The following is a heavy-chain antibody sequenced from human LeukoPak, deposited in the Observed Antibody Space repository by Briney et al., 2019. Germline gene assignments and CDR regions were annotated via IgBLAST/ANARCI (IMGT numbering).Heavy chain of an antibody. Sequence: PGGSLRLSCAASGFTFSSYWMSWVRQAPGKGLEWVANIKQDGSEKYYVDSVKGRFTISRDNAKNSLYLQMNSLRAEDTAVYYCARDRPTGDEWELPLDYWGQGTLVTVSS. CDR3: ARDRPTGDEWELPLDY. D-gene: IGHD1-26*01. V-gene: IGHV3-7*01. J-gene: IGHJ4*02. CDR1: GFTFSSYW. CDR2: IKQDGSEK.